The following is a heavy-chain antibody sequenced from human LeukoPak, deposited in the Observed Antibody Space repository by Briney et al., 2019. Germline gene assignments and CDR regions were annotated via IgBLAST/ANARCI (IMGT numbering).Heavy chain of an antibody. Sequence: SETLSLTCTVSGGSISSYYWSWIRQPPGKGLEWIGYIYYSWSTNYNPSLKSRVTISVDTSKNQFSLKLSSVTAADTAVYYCAREVIPLAAAGWNWFDPWGQGTLVTVSS. CDR3: AREVIPLAAAGWNWFDP. J-gene: IGHJ5*02. CDR1: GGSISSYY. V-gene: IGHV4-59*01. CDR2: IYYSWST. D-gene: IGHD6-13*01.